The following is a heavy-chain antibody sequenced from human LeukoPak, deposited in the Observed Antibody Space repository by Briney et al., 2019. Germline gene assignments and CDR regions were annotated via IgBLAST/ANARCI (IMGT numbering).Heavy chain of an antibody. Sequence: PSQTLSLTCGISGDSVSSNSAAWNWIRQSPSRGFEWLGRTYYRSKWFINYAPSVKSRIIINPDTPKNQVSLQLNSVTPEDTAVCYCTRSDCSSGRCPGFDNWGQGTLVTVSS. CDR3: TRSDCSSGRCPGFDN. CDR2: TYYRSKWFI. D-gene: IGHD6-19*01. V-gene: IGHV6-1*01. CDR1: GDSVSSNSAA. J-gene: IGHJ4*02.